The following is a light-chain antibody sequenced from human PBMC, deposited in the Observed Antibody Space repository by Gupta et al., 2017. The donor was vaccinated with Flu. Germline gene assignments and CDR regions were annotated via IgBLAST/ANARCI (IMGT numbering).Light chain of an antibody. V-gene: IGKV1D-16*01. CDR1: QDIINW. Sequence: PSSLSASVGDRVTITCRASQDIINWLAWYQQKPDEAPKALIFSASRLQYGVPSRFSGSGSGTDFTLTINNLQPEDFATYFCQQYNFCPQTFGGGTRVEIK. J-gene: IGKJ4*01. CDR2: SAS. CDR3: QQYNFCPQT.